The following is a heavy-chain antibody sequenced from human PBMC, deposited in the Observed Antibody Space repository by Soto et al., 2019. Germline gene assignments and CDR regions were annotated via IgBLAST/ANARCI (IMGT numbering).Heavy chain of an antibody. CDR2: VDPSDSSI. Sequence: GESLKISCKGSGYSFTSYWITWVRQMPGKGLEWVGRVDPSDSSINYGPSFRGHVTSSADRSISSAYLEWSGLKDSDTAVYFCARGVTMATPHKYFFDYWGQGTRVTVS. D-gene: IGHD5-12*01. V-gene: IGHV5-10-1*01. CDR3: ARGVTMATPHKYFFDY. J-gene: IGHJ4*02. CDR1: GYSFTSYW.